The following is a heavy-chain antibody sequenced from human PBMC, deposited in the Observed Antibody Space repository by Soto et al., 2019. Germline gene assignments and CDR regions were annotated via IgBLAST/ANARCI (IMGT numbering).Heavy chain of an antibody. CDR3: GRHGAGCYFDS. CDR1: RGSISSGTNY. CDR2: IYYSGST. Sequence: SETLSLTCTVSRGSISSGTNYWAWIRQPPGKGLEWIANIYYSGSTFYNPSLKSRVTISLDTSKNQFSLKLSSVTAADTAVYYCGRHGAGCYFDSLGQGTLVPLSS. D-gene: IGHD1-26*01. V-gene: IGHV4-39*01. J-gene: IGHJ4*02.